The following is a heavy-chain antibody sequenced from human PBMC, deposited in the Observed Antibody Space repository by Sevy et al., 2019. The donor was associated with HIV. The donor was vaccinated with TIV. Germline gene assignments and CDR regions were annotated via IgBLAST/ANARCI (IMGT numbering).Heavy chain of an antibody. CDR1: GDAISGYY. J-gene: IGHJ6*02. CDR3: ARPYSNYYYAMDV. V-gene: IGHV4-59*01. Sequence: SETLSLTCTVSGDAISGYYWSWIRQPPGKGLEWLGYIYYSGSTNYNPSLKSRVTISEDTSKNQYSLKLTSVTAADTAVYYCARPYSNYYYAMDVWGQGTTVTVSS. CDR2: IYYSGST. D-gene: IGHD1-26*01.